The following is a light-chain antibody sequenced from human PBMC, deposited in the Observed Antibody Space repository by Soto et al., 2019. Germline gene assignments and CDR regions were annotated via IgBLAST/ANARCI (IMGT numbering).Light chain of an antibody. Sequence: EIVLTQSPGTLSLSPGERATLSCRASQSVSSSYLAWYQQKPGQAPRLLIYGASRSATGIPDRFSGSGSVTDFTLTISRLEPEDFAVYYCQQYGSSPETFGQGTKVEIK. V-gene: IGKV3-20*01. CDR2: GAS. CDR1: QSVSSSY. J-gene: IGKJ1*01. CDR3: QQYGSSPET.